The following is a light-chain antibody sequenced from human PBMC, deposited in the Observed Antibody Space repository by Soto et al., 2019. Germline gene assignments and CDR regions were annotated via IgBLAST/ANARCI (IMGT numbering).Light chain of an antibody. J-gene: IGKJ2*01. CDR3: QQYNNLPYT. Sequence: EIVMTQSPATLSVSPGERATLSCRASQSVSSNLAWYQQNPGQAPRLLIYGASNRATGIPARFSGSRSGTEVTLTISSLQSDDFAVYSCQQYNNLPYTFGQGTKLEIK. CDR2: GAS. CDR1: QSVSSN. V-gene: IGKV3-15*01.